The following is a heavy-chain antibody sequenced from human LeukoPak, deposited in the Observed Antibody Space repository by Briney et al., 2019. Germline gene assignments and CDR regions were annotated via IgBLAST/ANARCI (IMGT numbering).Heavy chain of an antibody. V-gene: IGHV4-38-2*01. D-gene: IGHD2-21*01. CDR3: ARSLVVIATNWFDP. J-gene: IGHJ5*02. CDR2: IYHSGST. CDR1: GYSISGGYY. Sequence: SETLSLTCAVSGYSISGGYYWGWIRQPPGKGLEWIGSIYHSGSTYYNPSLKSRVTISVDTSKNQFSLKLSSVTAADTAVYYCARSLVVIATNWFDPWGQGTLVTVSS.